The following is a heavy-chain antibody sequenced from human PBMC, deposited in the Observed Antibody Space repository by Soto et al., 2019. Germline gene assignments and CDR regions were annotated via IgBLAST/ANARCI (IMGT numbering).Heavy chain of an antibody. Sequence: ASVKVSCKTSGYTFKNYGIKWVRQAPGKRLEWVGWITTYNGNRYSAEKFQGRVTMTTDTSTTTTYMELRSLTSDDTGVYYCARDAQPKGVAADGASDYWGQGTLVAVSS. CDR3: ARDAQPKGVAADGASDY. CDR1: GYTFKNYG. J-gene: IGHJ4*02. V-gene: IGHV1-18*01. D-gene: IGHD6-19*01. CDR2: ITTYNGNR.